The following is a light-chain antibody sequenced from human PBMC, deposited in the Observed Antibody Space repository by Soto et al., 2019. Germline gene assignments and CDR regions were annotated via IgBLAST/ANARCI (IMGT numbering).Light chain of an antibody. CDR2: GVS. Sequence: EIVLAQSPATLSLSPGERATLSCRASQSVSNNYLAWFQQKPGQAPRLLIYGVSTRATGIPARFSGSGSGTDFTLTISSLQSEDLAVYYCQQCHNWPRTFGQGTKVEIK. J-gene: IGKJ1*01. CDR3: QQCHNWPRT. CDR1: QSVSNN. V-gene: IGKV3-15*01.